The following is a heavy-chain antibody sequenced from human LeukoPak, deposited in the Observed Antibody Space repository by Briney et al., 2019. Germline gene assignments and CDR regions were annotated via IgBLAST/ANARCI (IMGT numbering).Heavy chain of an antibody. CDR1: GGSISSSSYY. Sequence: SETLSLTCTVSGGSISSSSYYWGWIRQPPGKGLEWIGSFYYSGSTYYNPSLKSRVTISVDTSKNQFSLKLSSVTAADTAVYYCARAEDYGDSPRLDYWGQGTLVTVSS. CDR2: FYYSGST. V-gene: IGHV4-39*01. J-gene: IGHJ4*02. D-gene: IGHD4-17*01. CDR3: ARAEDYGDSPRLDY.